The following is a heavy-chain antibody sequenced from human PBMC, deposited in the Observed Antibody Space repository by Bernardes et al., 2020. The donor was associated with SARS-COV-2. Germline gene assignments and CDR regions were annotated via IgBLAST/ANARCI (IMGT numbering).Heavy chain of an antibody. Sequence: GGSLRLSCVASGFTFSSYGMHWVRQAPGQGPEWVAVIWYDGSTKFYADSVKGRFAISRDNSNNILFLQMNSLRPEDTAVYYCARRLCTGSGCHSNFYGLDGWGRRTTVTGS. J-gene: IGHJ6*02. CDR3: ARRLCTGSGCHSNFYGLDG. V-gene: IGHV3-33*08. CDR2: IWYDGSTK. D-gene: IGHD6-19*01. CDR1: GFTFSSYG.